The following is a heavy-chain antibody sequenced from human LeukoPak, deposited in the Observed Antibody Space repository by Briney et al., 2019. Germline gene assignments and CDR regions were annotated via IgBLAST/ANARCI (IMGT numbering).Heavy chain of an antibody. Sequence: ASVKVSCKASGYTFTGYYMHWVRQAPGQGLEWMGWINPNTGGTNYAQKFQGRVTLTRDTSITTAYMELSGLTSGDTALYYCARAYQYGVEAGGYWGQGTLVTVSS. V-gene: IGHV1-2*02. J-gene: IGHJ4*02. CDR3: ARAYQYGVEAGGY. CDR2: INPNTGGT. CDR1: GYTFTGYY. D-gene: IGHD6-25*01.